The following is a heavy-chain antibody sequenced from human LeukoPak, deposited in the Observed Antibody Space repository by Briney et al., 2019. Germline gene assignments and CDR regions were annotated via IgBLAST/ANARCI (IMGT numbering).Heavy chain of an antibody. D-gene: IGHD4-23*01. V-gene: IGHV4-59*01. CDR2: IYYSGST. Sequence: SETLSLTCTVSGGSFSSYYWSWIRQPPGKGLEWIGYIYYSGSTNYNPSLKSRVTISVDTSKNQFSLKLSSVTAADTAVYYCARDHPGGDSCFDYWGQGTLVTVSS. CDR1: GGSFSSYY. CDR3: ARDHPGGDSCFDY. J-gene: IGHJ4*02.